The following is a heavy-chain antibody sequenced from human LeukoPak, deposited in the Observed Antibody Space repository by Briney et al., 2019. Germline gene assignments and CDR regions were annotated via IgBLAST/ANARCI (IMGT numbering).Heavy chain of an antibody. CDR2: IYYSGST. D-gene: IGHD1-26*01. V-gene: IGHV4-59*01. CDR1: GGSISSYY. J-gene: IGHJ4*02. Sequence: SETLPLTCTVSGGSISSYYWSWIRQPPGKGLEWIGYIYYSGSTNYNPSLKSRVTISVDTSKNQFSLKLSSVTAADTAVYYCARLNSGSYYFDYWGQGTLVTVSS. CDR3: ARLNSGSYYFDY.